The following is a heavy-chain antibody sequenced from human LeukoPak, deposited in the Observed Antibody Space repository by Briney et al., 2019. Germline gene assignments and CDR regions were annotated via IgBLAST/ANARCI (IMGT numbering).Heavy chain of an antibody. D-gene: IGHD2-2*01. Sequence: SVKVPCKASGGTFSSYAISWVRQAPGQGLEWMGGIIPIFGTANYAQKFQGRVTITTDESTSTAYMELSSLRSEDTAVYYCARGVVPAAIGYFDYWGQGTLVTVSS. J-gene: IGHJ4*02. V-gene: IGHV1-69*05. CDR2: IIPIFGTA. CDR1: GGTFSSYA. CDR3: ARGVVPAAIGYFDY.